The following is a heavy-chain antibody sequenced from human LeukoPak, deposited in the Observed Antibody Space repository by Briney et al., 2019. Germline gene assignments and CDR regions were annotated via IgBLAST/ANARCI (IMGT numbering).Heavy chain of an antibody. Sequence: ASVKVSCKASGGTFSSYAISWVRQAPGQGLEWMGWINPNSGGTNYAQKFQGRVTMTRDTSISTAYMELSRLRSDDTAVYYCAREIVVVPAALKFYYMDVWGKGTTVTISS. D-gene: IGHD2-2*01. CDR3: AREIVVVPAALKFYYMDV. J-gene: IGHJ6*03. V-gene: IGHV1-2*02. CDR1: GGTFSSYA. CDR2: INPNSGGT.